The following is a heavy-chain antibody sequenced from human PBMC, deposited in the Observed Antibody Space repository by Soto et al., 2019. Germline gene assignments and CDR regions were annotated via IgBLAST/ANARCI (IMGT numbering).Heavy chain of an antibody. V-gene: IGHV1-3*01. J-gene: IGHJ4*02. CDR1: GYTFTSYA. D-gene: IGHD6-13*01. Sequence: GASVKVSCKASGYTFTSYAMHWVRQAPGQRLEWMGWINGGNGNTKYSQKFQGRVTITRDTSASTAYMELSSLRSEDTAVYYCARGSIAEAGYWGQGTLVTVSS. CDR2: INGGNGNT. CDR3: ARGSIAEAGY.